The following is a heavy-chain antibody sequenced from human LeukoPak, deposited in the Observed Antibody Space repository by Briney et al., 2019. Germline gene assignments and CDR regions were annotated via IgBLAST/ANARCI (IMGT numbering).Heavy chain of an antibody. CDR2: IYPGDSDT. CDR1: GYSFTSYW. D-gene: IGHD1/OR15-1a*01. Sequence: GESLKISCKGSGYSFTSYWIGWVRQMPGKGLEWMGIIYPGDSDTRYSPSFQGQVTISADKSISTAYLQWSSLKASDTAMYYCARPSVRTMQKGPYRQAFDIWGQGTMVTVSS. CDR3: ARPSVRTMQKGPYRQAFDI. V-gene: IGHV5-51*01. J-gene: IGHJ3*02.